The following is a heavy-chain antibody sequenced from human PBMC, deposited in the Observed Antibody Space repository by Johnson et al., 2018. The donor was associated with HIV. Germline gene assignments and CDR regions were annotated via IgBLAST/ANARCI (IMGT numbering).Heavy chain of an antibody. CDR1: GFTFSSYD. D-gene: IGHD1-26*01. Sequence: VQLVESGGGVVQPGRSLRLSCAASGFTFSSYDMHWVRQATGKGLEWVSGIGTAGDTYYPDSVKGRFTISRDNSKNTLYLQMKSLRAEDTAVYYCAKESKWESRTPHDFDIWGQGTMVTVSS. V-gene: IGHV3-13*01. CDR3: AKESKWESRTPHDFDI. J-gene: IGHJ3*02. CDR2: IGTAGDT.